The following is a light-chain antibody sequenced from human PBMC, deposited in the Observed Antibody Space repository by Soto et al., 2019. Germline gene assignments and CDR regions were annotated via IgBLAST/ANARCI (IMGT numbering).Light chain of an antibody. Sequence: EVVMMQSPATLSASPGERIILSCRASQSVNRNLAWYQQKPGQAPRLLIYGASTRATGIPARFSGSGSGAEFTLTISSLQSEDLAVYYCQQYDNWPPWTFGQGTKVEIK. J-gene: IGKJ1*01. CDR1: QSVNRN. CDR2: GAS. CDR3: QQYDNWPPWT. V-gene: IGKV3-15*01.